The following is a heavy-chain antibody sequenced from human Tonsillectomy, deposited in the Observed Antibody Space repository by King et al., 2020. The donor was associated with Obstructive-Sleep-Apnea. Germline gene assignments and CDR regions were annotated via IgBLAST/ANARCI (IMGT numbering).Heavy chain of an antibody. V-gene: IGHV3-48*04. CDR2: ISSSSSTI. D-gene: IGHD3-3*01. J-gene: IGHJ6*02. CDR3: ARCDGERITIFAVAITGGMDV. Sequence: VQLVESGGGLVQPGGSLRLSCAASGFTFSSYSMNWVRQAPGKGLEWVSYISSSSSTIYYADAVKGRFTISRDNAKNSLYLQMNSLRAEDTAVYYCARCDGERITIFAVAITGGMDVWGQGTTVTVSS. CDR1: GFTFSSYS.